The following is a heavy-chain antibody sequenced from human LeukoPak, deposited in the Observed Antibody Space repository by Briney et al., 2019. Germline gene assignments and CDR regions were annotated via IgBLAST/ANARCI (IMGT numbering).Heavy chain of an antibody. CDR3: ARYLGSSYSTTWSFDI. J-gene: IGHJ4*02. Sequence: PSETLSLTCTVPGGSISGYYWSWIRQPPGKGLEWIGYIYYIGSTNYNPSLKSRVTISVDTSKNQFSLKLTSVTAADTAVYFCARYLGSSYSTTWSFDIWGQGTLVTVSS. CDR2: IYYIGST. V-gene: IGHV4-59*01. CDR1: GGSISGYY. D-gene: IGHD6-13*01.